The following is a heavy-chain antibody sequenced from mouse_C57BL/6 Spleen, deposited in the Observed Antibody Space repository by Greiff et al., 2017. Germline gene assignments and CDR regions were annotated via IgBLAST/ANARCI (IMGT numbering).Heavy chain of an antibody. CDR1: GFTFSDYG. Sequence: EVKLQESGGGLVKPGGSLKLSCAASGFTFSDYGMHWVRQAPEKGLEWVAYISSGSCTIYYADTVKGRFTISRDNAKNTLFLQMTSLRSEDTAMYYCARGDYDDWYFGVWGTGTTVTVSS. D-gene: IGHD2-4*01. CDR2: ISSGSCTI. V-gene: IGHV5-17*01. J-gene: IGHJ1*03. CDR3: ARGDYDDWYFGV.